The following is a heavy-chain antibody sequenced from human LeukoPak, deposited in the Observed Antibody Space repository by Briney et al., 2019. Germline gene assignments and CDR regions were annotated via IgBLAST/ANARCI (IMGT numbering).Heavy chain of an antibody. V-gene: IGHV3-23*01. CDR2: ISGSGGTA. J-gene: IGHJ4*02. Sequence: GGSLRLSCAASGFTFSIYAMSWVRQAPGKGLEWVSAISGSGGTAYYADSVKGRFTISRDNSKNTLYLQMNSLRAEDTAVYYCARDINPTTGEEDLDYWGQGTLVTVSS. CDR1: GFTFSIYA. D-gene: IGHD7-27*01. CDR3: ARDINPTTGEEDLDY.